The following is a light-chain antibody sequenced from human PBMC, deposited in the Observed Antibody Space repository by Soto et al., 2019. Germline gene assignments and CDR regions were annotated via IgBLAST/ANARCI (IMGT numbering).Light chain of an antibody. CDR1: QSISSW. J-gene: IGKJ1*01. CDR2: GAS. Sequence: DIQMTQSPSTLSASVGVRVTITCRASQSISSWLAWYQQKPGKAPKLLIYGASSLESGVPSRFSGSGSGTDFALTISSLQPDDFATYYCQQYNRYWTFGQGTKVEIK. V-gene: IGKV1-5*01. CDR3: QQYNRYWT.